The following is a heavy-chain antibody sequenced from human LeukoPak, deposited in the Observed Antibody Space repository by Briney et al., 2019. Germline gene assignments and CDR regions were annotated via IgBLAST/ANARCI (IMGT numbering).Heavy chain of an antibody. Sequence: SETLSLTCTVSGGSISSYYWSWIRQPPGKGLEWIGYIYYSGSTNYNPSLKSRVTISVDTSKNQFSLKLSSVTAADTAVYYCASLSSGWSYYFDYWGQGILVTVSS. CDR3: ASLSSGWSYYFDY. J-gene: IGHJ4*02. CDR2: IYYSGST. V-gene: IGHV4-59*01. CDR1: GGSISSYY. D-gene: IGHD6-19*01.